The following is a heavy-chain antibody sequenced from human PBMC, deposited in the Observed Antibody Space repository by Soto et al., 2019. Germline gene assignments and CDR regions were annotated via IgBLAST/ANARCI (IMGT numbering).Heavy chain of an antibody. CDR1: GFTFTRYS. CDR3: ARESEDLTSNFDD. J-gene: IGHJ4*02. Sequence: EVQLVESGGGLVKPGGSLRLSCAASGFTFTRYSMNWVRQAPGKGLEWVSSISSTTNYIYYGDSMKGRFTISRDNGKNSLDLEIHSLRAEDTAVYYCARESEDLTSNFDDWGQGTLVTVSS. V-gene: IGHV3-21*06. CDR2: ISSTTNYI.